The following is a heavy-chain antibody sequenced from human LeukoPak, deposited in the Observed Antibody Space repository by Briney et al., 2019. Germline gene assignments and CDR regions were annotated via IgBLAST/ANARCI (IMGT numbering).Heavy chain of an antibody. Sequence: SETLSLTCAVSGGSISSSNWWSWVRQPPGKGLERIGEIYHSGSTNYNPSLKSRVTISVDKSKSQFSLKLSSVTAADTAVYYCARVSSGATTVDYWGQGTLVTVSS. V-gene: IGHV4-4*02. CDR3: ARVSSGATTVDY. D-gene: IGHD1-26*01. CDR2: IYHSGST. CDR1: GGSISSSNW. J-gene: IGHJ4*02.